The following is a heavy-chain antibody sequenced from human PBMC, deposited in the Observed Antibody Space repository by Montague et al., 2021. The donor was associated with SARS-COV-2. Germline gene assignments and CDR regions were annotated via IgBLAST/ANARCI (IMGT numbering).Heavy chain of an antibody. D-gene: IGHD2-15*01. V-gene: IGHV4-59*01. J-gene: IGHJ5*02. CDR2: IYYSGST. Sequence: SETLSLTCTVSGGSISSYYWSWIRQPPGKGLEWIGYIYYSGSTNYNPSXXSRVTISVDTSKNQFSLKLSSVTAADTAVYYCARALYCSGGSCYPNWFDPWGQGTLVTVSS. CDR3: ARALYCSGGSCYPNWFDP. CDR1: GGSISSYY.